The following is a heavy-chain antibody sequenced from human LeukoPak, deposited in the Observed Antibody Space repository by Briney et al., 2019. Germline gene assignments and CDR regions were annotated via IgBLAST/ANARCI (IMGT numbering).Heavy chain of an antibody. CDR3: ATMSRLDAFDI. V-gene: IGHV4-30-2*01. J-gene: IGHJ3*02. Sequence: SETLSLTCAVSGGSISSGGHSWSWVRQPPGKGLEWIGYIYHSGSTYYNPSLKSRVTISVDRSKNQFSLKLSSVTAADTAVYYCATMSRLDAFDIWGQGTMVTVSS. CDR2: IYHSGST. CDR1: GGSISSGGHS.